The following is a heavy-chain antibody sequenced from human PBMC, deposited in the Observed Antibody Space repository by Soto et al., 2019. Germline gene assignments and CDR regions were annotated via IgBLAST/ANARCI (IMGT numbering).Heavy chain of an antibody. J-gene: IGHJ6*02. V-gene: IGHV4-59*01. CDR1: GGSISSYY. CDR3: ARAGYSSGWTHYGMDV. Sequence: QVQLQESGPGLVKPSETLSLTCTVSGGSISSYYWSWIRQPPGKGLEWIGYIYYSGSTNYNPSLKSRVTISVDTSKNQFSLKPSSVTAADTAVYYCARAGYSSGWTHYGMDVWGQGTTVTVSS. D-gene: IGHD6-19*01. CDR2: IYYSGST.